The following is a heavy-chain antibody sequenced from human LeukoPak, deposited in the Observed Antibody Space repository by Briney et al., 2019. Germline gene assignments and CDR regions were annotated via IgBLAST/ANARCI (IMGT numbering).Heavy chain of an antibody. CDR2: IIPIFGTA. CDR3: ARGTAAAGYYFDY. D-gene: IGHD6-13*01. Sequence: ASVKVSCKASGGTFSSYAISWVRQAPGQGLEWMGGIIPIFGTANYAQKFQGRVTITADESTSTAYMELSSLRSEDTAVHYCARGTAAAGYYFDYWGQGTLVTVSS. J-gene: IGHJ4*02. CDR1: GGTFSSYA. V-gene: IGHV1-69*13.